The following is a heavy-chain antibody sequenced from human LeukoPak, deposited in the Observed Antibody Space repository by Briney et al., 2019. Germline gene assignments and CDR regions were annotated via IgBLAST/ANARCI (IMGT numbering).Heavy chain of an antibody. D-gene: IGHD6-13*01. CDR1: GFTFSSYG. J-gene: IGHJ4*02. CDR2: TSYDGSNK. Sequence: GGSLRLSCAASGFTFSSYGMHWVRQAPGKGLEWVAVTSYDGSNKYYADSVKGRFTISRDNSKNTLYPQMNSLRAEDTAVYYCAKGGLAAAGLRNYFDYWGQGTLVTVSS. V-gene: IGHV3-30*18. CDR3: AKGGLAAAGLRNYFDY.